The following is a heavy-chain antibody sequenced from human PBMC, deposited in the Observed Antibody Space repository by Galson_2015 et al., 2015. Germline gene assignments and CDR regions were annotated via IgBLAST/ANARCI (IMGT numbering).Heavy chain of an antibody. CDR1: GYTFTSYA. CDR3: ARIPTDYYGSGSYGWFDP. V-gene: IGHV7-4-1*02. D-gene: IGHD3-10*01. Sequence: SVKVSCKASGYTFTSYAMNWVRQAPGQGLEWMGWINTNTGNPTYAQGFTGRFVFSLDTSVSTAYLQISSLKAEDTAVYYCARIPTDYYGSGSYGWFDPWGQGTLVTVSS. CDR2: INTNTGNP. J-gene: IGHJ5*02.